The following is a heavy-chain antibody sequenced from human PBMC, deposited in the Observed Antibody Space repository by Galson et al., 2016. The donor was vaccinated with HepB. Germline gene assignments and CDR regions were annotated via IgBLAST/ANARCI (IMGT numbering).Heavy chain of an antibody. D-gene: IGHD1-26*01. Sequence: SLRLSCAASGFTFSGSAMHWVRQASGKGLEWVGRIRSKANSYATAYAASAKGRFTISRDDSKNTAYLQMNSLKTEDTAVYYCTRHGNARGGSPFDYWGQGTLVTVSS. V-gene: IGHV3-73*01. CDR3: TRHGNARGGSPFDY. J-gene: IGHJ4*02. CDR2: IRSKANSYAT. CDR1: GFTFSGSA.